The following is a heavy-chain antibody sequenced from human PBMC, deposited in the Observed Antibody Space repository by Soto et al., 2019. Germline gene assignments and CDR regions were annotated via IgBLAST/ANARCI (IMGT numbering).Heavy chain of an antibody. J-gene: IGHJ4*02. CDR3: ARGGGLHGY. V-gene: IGHV4-59*01. CDR1: GGSISSYY. D-gene: IGHD4-4*01. Sequence: QVQLQESGPGLVKPSETLSLTCTVSGGSISSYYWSWIRQSPAKGLEWIGYIYYSGTTAYNPSLKSRVTISVDTSRNQFSLELSSVTAADTASYYCARGGGLHGYWGQGPLVTVSS. CDR2: IYYSGTT.